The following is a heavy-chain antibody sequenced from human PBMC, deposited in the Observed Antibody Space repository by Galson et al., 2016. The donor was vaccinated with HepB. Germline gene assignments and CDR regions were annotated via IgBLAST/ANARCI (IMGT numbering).Heavy chain of an antibody. CDR1: GFSFSTFE. V-gene: IGHV3-48*03. CDR3: ARVWRGYSYAY. Sequence: SLRLSCAASGFSFSTFEMNWVRQAPGKGLEWVAYISGTGSAIYYADSVKGRFTISRDNAKSSLFLQMNSLRAEDTAVYYCARVWRGYSYAYWGQGTLVTVSS. J-gene: IGHJ4*02. CDR2: ISGTGSAI. D-gene: IGHD5-18*01.